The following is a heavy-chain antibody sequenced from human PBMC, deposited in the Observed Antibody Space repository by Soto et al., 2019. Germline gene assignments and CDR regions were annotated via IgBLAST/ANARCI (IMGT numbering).Heavy chain of an antibody. CDR1: GYSFTSYW. CDR2: IDPSDSYT. Sequence: GESLKISCKGSGYSFTSYWISWVRQMPGKGLEWMGRIDPSDSYTNYSPSFQGHVTISADKSISTAYLQWSSLKASDTAMYYCARTALDTAMVVYWFDPWGQGTLVTVSS. D-gene: IGHD5-18*01. CDR3: ARTALDTAMVVYWFDP. V-gene: IGHV5-10-1*01. J-gene: IGHJ5*02.